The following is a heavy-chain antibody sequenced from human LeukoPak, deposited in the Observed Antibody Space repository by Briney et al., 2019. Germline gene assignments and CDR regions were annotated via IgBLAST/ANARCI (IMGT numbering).Heavy chain of an antibody. J-gene: IGHJ4*02. V-gene: IGHV3-33*01. CDR3: ARGYCSSTSCYFDY. CDR1: GFTFKNHG. D-gene: IGHD2-2*01. Sequence: GGSLRLSCEASGFTFKNHGMHWVRQAPGKGLEWVAVIWYDGSNKYYADSVKGRFTISRDNAKNSLYLQMNSLRAEDTALYYCARGYCSSTSCYFDYWGQGTLVTVSS. CDR2: IWYDGSNK.